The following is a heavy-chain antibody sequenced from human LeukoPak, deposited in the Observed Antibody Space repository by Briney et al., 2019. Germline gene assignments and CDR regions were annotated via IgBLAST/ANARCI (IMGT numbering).Heavy chain of an antibody. V-gene: IGHV4-59*02. CDR1: GGSVNNYY. CDR3: ARERYYDSSGYGI. Sequence: SETLSLTCSVSGGSVNNYYWNWIRQPPGKGLDWIGYIYYGGSTNYNPSLKSRVTISVDTSKNQFSLKLSSVTAADTAVYYCARERYYDSSGYGIWGQGTMVTVSS. D-gene: IGHD3-22*01. J-gene: IGHJ3*02. CDR2: IYYGGST.